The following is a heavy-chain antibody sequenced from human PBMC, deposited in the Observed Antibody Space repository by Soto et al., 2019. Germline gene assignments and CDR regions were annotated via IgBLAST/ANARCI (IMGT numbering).Heavy chain of an antibody. Sequence: VQLVASGGGLVQPGGSLRLSCGASGFTFSSYWMSWVRQAPGKGLEWVANIKQDGDEKYYVDSVKGRFTISRDNAKNSLDLQMNSLRAEDTAVYYCARVYCSDASCYSPDDAFDFWGQGTMVSVSS. V-gene: IGHV3-7*01. J-gene: IGHJ3*01. CDR1: GFTFSSYW. CDR2: IKQDGDEK. D-gene: IGHD2-15*01. CDR3: ARVYCSDASCYSPDDAFDF.